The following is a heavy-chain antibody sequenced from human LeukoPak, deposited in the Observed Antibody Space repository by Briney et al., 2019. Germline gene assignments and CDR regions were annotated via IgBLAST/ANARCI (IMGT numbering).Heavy chain of an antibody. CDR3: ARDRLYGSSHWFDA. CDR1: GVSISSYY. V-gene: IGHV4-4*07. D-gene: IGHD6-19*01. J-gene: IGHJ5*02. Sequence: PSETLSLTCTVSGVSISSYYWSWIRQPAGKGLEWIGRIYTSGSTNYNPSLKSRVTMSVDTSKNQFSLKLSSVTAADTAVYYCARDRLYGSSHWFDAWGQGTLVTVSS. CDR2: IYTSGST.